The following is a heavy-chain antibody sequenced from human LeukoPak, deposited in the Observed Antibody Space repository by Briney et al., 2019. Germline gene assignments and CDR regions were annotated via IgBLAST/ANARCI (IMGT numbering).Heavy chain of an antibody. Sequence: PGGSLRLSCAATGFTFSKFWMHWVRQAPGKGLVWVSRINTDGSSTNYADSVKGRFTISRDNAKNSLYLQMNSLRAEDTAVYYCARGYNYGGWDYWGQGTLVTVSS. CDR2: INTDGSST. CDR3: ARGYNYGGWDY. CDR1: GFTFSKFW. J-gene: IGHJ4*02. V-gene: IGHV3-74*01. D-gene: IGHD5-18*01.